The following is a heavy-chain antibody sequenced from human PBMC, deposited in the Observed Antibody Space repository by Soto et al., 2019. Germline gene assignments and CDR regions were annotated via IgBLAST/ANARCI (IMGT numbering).Heavy chain of an antibody. CDR1: GGSFTSNNW. CDR2: IYRTGST. Sequence: SETLSLTCAVSGGSFTSNNWWTWVRQPPGQGLEWIGEIYRTGSTNYNPSLKSRVTISLDKSENQFSLKVTSLTAADTAVYYCASRDPGTSVDYWGQGTLVTVPQ. CDR3: ASRDPGTSVDY. D-gene: IGHD1-7*01. J-gene: IGHJ4*02. V-gene: IGHV4-4*02.